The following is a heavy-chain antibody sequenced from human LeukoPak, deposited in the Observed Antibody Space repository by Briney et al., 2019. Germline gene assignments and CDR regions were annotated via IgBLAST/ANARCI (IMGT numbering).Heavy chain of an antibody. CDR1: GGSISSYY. V-gene: IGHV4-59*01. CDR2: IYYSGST. D-gene: IGHD6-19*01. J-gene: IGHJ4*02. CDR3: AKHKSRRGAVDHLDY. Sequence: PSETLSLTCTVSGGSISSYYWSWIRQPPGKGLERIGYIYYSGSTNYNPSLKSRVTISVDTSKNQFSLKLSSVTAADTAVYYCAKHKSRRGAVDHLDYWGQGTLVTVSS.